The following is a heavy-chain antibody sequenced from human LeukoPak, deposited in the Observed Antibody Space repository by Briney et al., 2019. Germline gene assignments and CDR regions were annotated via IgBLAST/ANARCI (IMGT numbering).Heavy chain of an antibody. CDR3: ARADNNILDY. Sequence: GGSLRLSCAASGFTVSSNYMSWVRQAPGKGLEWVGRSRNKANSYTTEYAASVKGRFTISRDDSKNSLYLQMNSLKTEDTAVYFCARADNNILDYWGQGTLVAVSS. CDR1: GFTVSSNY. V-gene: IGHV3-72*01. J-gene: IGHJ4*02. CDR2: SRNKANSYTT. D-gene: IGHD2/OR15-2a*01.